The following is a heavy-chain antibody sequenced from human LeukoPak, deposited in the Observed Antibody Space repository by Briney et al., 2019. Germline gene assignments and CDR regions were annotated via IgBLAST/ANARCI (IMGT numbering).Heavy chain of an antibody. CDR3: ARDDGAYYYDSSGYIDY. CDR2: ISAYNGNT. CDR1: GYTFTSYG. Sequence: ASVKVSCKASGYTFTSYGISWVRQAPGQGLEWMGWISAYNGNTNYAQKLQGRVTMTTDTSTSTAYMELRSLRSDDTAVYYCARDDGAYYYDSSGYIDYWGQGTLVTVSS. D-gene: IGHD3-22*01. V-gene: IGHV1-18*01. J-gene: IGHJ4*02.